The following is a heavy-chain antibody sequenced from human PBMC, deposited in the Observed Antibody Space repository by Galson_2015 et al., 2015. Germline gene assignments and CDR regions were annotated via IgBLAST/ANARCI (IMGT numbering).Heavy chain of an antibody. J-gene: IGHJ4*02. Sequence: SLRLSCAASGFTVSSHYMSWVRQAPGKGLEWVSVIYSGGNTFYAESVKGRFTISSDNSKNTLSHHMNSLRAEDTAVYYCTRNKFRHTIFGDWGQGTLVTVSS. CDR1: GFTVSSHY. CDR2: IYSGGNT. CDR3: TRNKFRHTIFGD. V-gene: IGHV3-53*01. D-gene: IGHD3-3*01.